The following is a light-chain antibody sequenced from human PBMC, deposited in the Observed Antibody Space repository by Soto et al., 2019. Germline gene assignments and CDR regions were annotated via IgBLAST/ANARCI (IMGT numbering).Light chain of an antibody. CDR3: QHYGRSPIT. V-gene: IGKV3-20*01. CDR1: QSVSSN. J-gene: IGKJ5*01. CDR2: GAS. Sequence: EIVLTQSPATLSLSPGERATLSCRASQSVSSNLAWYQQKPGQAPRLLISGASSRATGIPDRFSGSGSATDFTLTISRLEPEDFALYYCQHYGRSPITFGQGTRREIK.